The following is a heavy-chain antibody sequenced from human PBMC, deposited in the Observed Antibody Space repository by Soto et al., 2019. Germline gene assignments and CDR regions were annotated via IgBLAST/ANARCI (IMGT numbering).Heavy chain of an antibody. V-gene: IGHV6-1*01. D-gene: IGHD3-22*01. CDR3: ARDRQDDSSGYYYEHFDY. Sequence: QVQLQQSGPGLVKPSQTLSLTCAISGDSVSSNSAAWNWIRQSPSRGFEWLGRTYYRSKWYNDYAGSVKSRITINPDTSKNQSSLQLNSVTPDDTAVYYCARDRQDDSSGYYYEHFDYWGQGTLVTVSS. CDR2: TYYRSKWYN. J-gene: IGHJ4*02. CDR1: GDSVSSNSAA.